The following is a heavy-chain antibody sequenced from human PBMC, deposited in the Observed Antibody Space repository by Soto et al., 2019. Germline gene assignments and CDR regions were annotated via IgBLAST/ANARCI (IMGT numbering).Heavy chain of an antibody. D-gene: IGHD3-10*01. CDR3: AREGYYSGSGIFSPPRSYGMDV. CDR1: GYTFTSYG. V-gene: IGHV1-18*01. J-gene: IGHJ6*02. Sequence: ASVKVSCKASGYTFTSYGLSWVRQAPGQGIEWMGWISDYNGNTHYAQKFQGRVIMTTDTSTRTAYMEFRSLRSDDTAVYFCAREGYYSGSGIFSPPRSYGMDVWGQGTTVTVSS. CDR2: ISDYNGNT.